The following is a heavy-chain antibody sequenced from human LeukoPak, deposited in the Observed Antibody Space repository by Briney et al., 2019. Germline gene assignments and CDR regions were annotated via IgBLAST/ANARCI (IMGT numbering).Heavy chain of an antibody. CDR1: GGTFSSYA. V-gene: IGHV1-69*13. CDR3: VAAAGPPLYYFDY. CDR2: IIPIFGTA. J-gene: IGHJ4*02. Sequence: EASVKVSCKASGGTFSSYAISWVRQAPGQGLEWMGGIIPIFGTANYAQKFQGRVTITADESTSTAYMELSSLRSEDTAVYYCVAAAGPPLYYFDYWGQGTLVPVSS. D-gene: IGHD6-13*01.